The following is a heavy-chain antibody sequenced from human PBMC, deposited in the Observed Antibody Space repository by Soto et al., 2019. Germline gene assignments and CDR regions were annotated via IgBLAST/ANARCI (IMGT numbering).Heavy chain of an antibody. CDR1: GGSISSYY. D-gene: IGHD3-22*01. Sequence: SETLSLTCTVSGGSISSYYWSWIRQPPGKGLEWIGYIYYSGSTNYNPSLKSRVTISVDTSKNQYSLKLSSVTAADTAVYYCARGWNYYDSSGYPYYYYGMDVWGQGTTVTVSS. J-gene: IGHJ6*02. CDR2: IYYSGST. CDR3: ARGWNYYDSSGYPYYYYGMDV. V-gene: IGHV4-59*01.